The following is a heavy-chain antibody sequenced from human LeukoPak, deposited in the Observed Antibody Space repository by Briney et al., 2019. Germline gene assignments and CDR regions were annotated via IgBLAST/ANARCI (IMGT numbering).Heavy chain of an antibody. D-gene: IGHD6-19*01. CDR2: ISYDGSNK. CDR3: ARALRNIAVAGTGFDY. Sequence: GRSLRLSCAASGFTFSSYAMHWVRQAPGRGLEWVAVISYDGSNKYYADSVKGRFTISRDNSKNTLYLQMNSLGAEDTAVYYCARALRNIAVAGTGFDYWGQGTLVTVSS. V-gene: IGHV3-30*04. CDR1: GFTFSSYA. J-gene: IGHJ4*02.